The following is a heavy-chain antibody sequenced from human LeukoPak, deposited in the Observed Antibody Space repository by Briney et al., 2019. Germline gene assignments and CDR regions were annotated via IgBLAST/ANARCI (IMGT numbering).Heavy chain of an antibody. Sequence: GGSLRLSCAASGFTFSSYAMSWVRQAPGKGLEWVSAISGSGGSTYYADSVKGRFTISRDNSKNTLYLQMNSPRAEDTAVYYCARAQIVVVITTHFDYWGQGTLVTVSS. CDR2: ISGSGGST. D-gene: IGHD3-22*01. V-gene: IGHV3-23*01. J-gene: IGHJ4*02. CDR3: ARAQIVVVITTHFDY. CDR1: GFTFSSYA.